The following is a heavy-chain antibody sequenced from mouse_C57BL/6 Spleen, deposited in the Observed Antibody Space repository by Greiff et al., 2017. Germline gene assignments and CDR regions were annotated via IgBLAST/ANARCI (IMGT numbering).Heavy chain of an antibody. Sequence: EVMLVESGGGLVQPGGSLKLSCAASGFTFSDYYMYWVRQTPEKRLEWVAYISNGGGSTYYPDTVKGRFTISRDNAKNTLYLQMSRLKSDDTAMYYCAREGGLLSWGQGTLVTVSA. CDR1: GFTFSDYY. V-gene: IGHV5-12*01. CDR2: ISNGGGST. CDR3: AREGGLLS. D-gene: IGHD1-1*01. J-gene: IGHJ3*01.